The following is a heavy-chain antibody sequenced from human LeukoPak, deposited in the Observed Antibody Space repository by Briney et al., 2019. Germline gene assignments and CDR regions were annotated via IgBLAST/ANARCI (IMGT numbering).Heavy chain of an antibody. J-gene: IGHJ4*02. CDR3: ASGYNGLDF. CDR1: GGSISGNSYY. D-gene: IGHD5-12*01. CDR2: IYYSGST. V-gene: IGHV4-39*01. Sequence: PSETLSLTCTVSGGSISGNSYYWGWIRQPQGKGLEWIGSIYYSGSTYYNPSLKSRVTISVDTSKNQFSLKLSSVTAADTAVYYCASGYNGLDFWGQGTLVTVSS.